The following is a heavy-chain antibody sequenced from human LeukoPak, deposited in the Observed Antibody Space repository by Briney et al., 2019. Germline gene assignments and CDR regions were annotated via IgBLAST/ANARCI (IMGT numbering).Heavy chain of an antibody. V-gene: IGHV1-69*01. D-gene: IGHD6-19*01. J-gene: IGHJ5*02. CDR2: IIPIFGTA. Sequence: GSSVKVSCKASGGTFSSYAISWVRQAPGQGLEWMGGIIPIFGTANYAQKFQGRVTITADESTSTAYMELSSLRSEDTAVYYCAXTTSGYSSGWYFGGGVNWFDPWGQGTLVTVSS. CDR3: AXTTSGYSSGWYFGGGVNWFDP. CDR1: GGTFSSYA.